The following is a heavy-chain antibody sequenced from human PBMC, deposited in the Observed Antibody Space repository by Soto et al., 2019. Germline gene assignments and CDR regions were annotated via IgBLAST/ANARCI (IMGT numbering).Heavy chain of an antibody. CDR2: IIPIFGTA. CDR1: GGTFSSYA. Sequence: GASVKVSCKASGGTFSSYAISWVRQAPGQGLEWMGGIIPIFGTANYAQKFQGRVTITADESTSTAYMELSSLRSEDTAVYYCASSFYCSSTSCYTLHCYYYGMDVWGQGTTVTVSS. J-gene: IGHJ6*02. V-gene: IGHV1-69*13. CDR3: ASSFYCSSTSCYTLHCYYYGMDV. D-gene: IGHD2-2*02.